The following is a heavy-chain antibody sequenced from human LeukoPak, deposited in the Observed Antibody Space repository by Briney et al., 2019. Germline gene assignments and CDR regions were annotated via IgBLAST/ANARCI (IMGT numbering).Heavy chain of an antibody. D-gene: IGHD1-1*01. CDR3: ARRVYNRGLYDLGAFDL. CDR2: SYYTGNT. J-gene: IGHJ3*01. Sequence: SETLSLTCTVSGGSISSYYWSWIRQPPGGGLEWIGYSYYTGNTNYSPSLKSRATISFATSKNQFSLRLRSVTATDTAVYYCARRVYNRGLYDLGAFDLWGQGTMVTVSS. CDR1: GGSISSYY. V-gene: IGHV4-59*08.